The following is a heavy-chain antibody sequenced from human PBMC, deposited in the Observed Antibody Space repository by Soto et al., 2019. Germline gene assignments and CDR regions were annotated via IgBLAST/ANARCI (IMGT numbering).Heavy chain of an antibody. Sequence: QVQLVQSGAEVKKPGASVKVSCKASGYTFTSYGISWVRQAPGQGLEWMGWISAYNGNTNYAQKLQGRVTMTTDTSTSTAYMELRSLRSDDTAVYCCVRDSVGATKSRPEAFDIWGQGTMVTVSS. CDR1: GYTFTSYG. V-gene: IGHV1-18*01. CDR2: ISAYNGNT. D-gene: IGHD1-26*01. J-gene: IGHJ3*02. CDR3: VRDSVGATKSRPEAFDI.